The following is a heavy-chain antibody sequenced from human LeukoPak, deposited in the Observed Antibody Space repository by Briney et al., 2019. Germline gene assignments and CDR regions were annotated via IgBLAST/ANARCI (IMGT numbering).Heavy chain of an antibody. Sequence: GGSLRLSCAASGFTFSSYAMSWVRQAPGKGLEWVSAISGSGGSTYYADSVKGRFTISRDNSRNTLYLQMNSLRAEDTAVYYCAKLKSRDIVVVPADVWGKGTTVTVSS. CDR2: ISGSGGST. V-gene: IGHV3-23*01. CDR1: GFTFSSYA. J-gene: IGHJ6*04. CDR3: AKLKSRDIVVVPADV. D-gene: IGHD2-2*01.